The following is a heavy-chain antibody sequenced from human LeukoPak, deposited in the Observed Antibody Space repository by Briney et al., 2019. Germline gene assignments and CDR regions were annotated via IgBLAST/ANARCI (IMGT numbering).Heavy chain of an antibody. CDR1: GITFSGNW. V-gene: IGHV3-30*18. CDR3: AKDLGGTAFDY. J-gene: IGHJ4*02. Sequence: GGSLRLSCADSGITFSGNWMSWVRQAPGKGLEWVAVISYDGSNQYYADSVKGRFTISRDNSKNTLYLQMNSLRAEDTAVYYCAKDLGGTAFDYWGQGTLVTVSS. CDR2: ISYDGSNQ. D-gene: IGHD1-7*01.